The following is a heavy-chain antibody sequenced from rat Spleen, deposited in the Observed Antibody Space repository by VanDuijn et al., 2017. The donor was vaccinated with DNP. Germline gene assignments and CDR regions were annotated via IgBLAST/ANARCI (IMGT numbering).Heavy chain of an antibody. CDR1: GFTCSAYY. V-gene: IGHV5-22*01. D-gene: IGHD4-3*01. CDR2: VGSPAYAP. Sequence: EVQLVESGGGLVQPGRSLKLSCAASGFTCSAYYMAWVRQAPAKGLEWVAYVGSPAYAPYYADSVKGRFTISRDNAKSTLYLQMNSLRSEDMATYYCVRWNSGHFDYWGQGVMVTVSS. J-gene: IGHJ2*01. CDR3: VRWNSGHFDY.